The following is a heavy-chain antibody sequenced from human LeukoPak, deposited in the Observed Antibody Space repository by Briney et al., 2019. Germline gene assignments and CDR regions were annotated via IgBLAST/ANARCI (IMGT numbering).Heavy chain of an antibody. V-gene: IGHV4-39*07. J-gene: IGHJ4*02. D-gene: IGHD6-13*01. Sequence: SETLSLTCTVSGGSNIDSSYYWGWIRQPPGKGLEWIGHIYYFGPTLHNPSLKSRVTMSVDTSKNQFSLKLSSVTAADTAVYYCARDSHAWYGQYYFDFWGQGALVTVSS. CDR3: ARDSHAWYGQYYFDF. CDR2: IYYFGPT. CDR1: GGSNIDSSYY.